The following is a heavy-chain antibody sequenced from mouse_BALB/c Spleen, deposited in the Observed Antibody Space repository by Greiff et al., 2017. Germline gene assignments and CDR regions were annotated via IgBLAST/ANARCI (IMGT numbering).Heavy chain of an antibody. CDR2: VNPNNGGT. CDR1: GYTFTDYY. J-gene: IGHJ3*01. D-gene: IGHD6-5*01. Sequence: VQLQQSGPELVKPGASVKISCKASGYTFTDYYMNWVKQSHGKSLEWIGLVNPNNGGTSYNQKFKGKATLTVDKSSSTAYMELRSLTSEDSAVYYCAKAYSPLAYWGQGTLVTVSA. CDR3: AKAYSPLAY. V-gene: IGHV1-26*01.